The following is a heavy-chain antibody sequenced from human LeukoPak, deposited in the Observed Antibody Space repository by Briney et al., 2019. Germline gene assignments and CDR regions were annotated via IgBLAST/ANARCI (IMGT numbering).Heavy chain of an antibody. D-gene: IGHD2-2*01. CDR1: GYTFTVHY. CDR2: INPNTGGT. V-gene: IGHV1-2*02. J-gene: IGHJ6*02. Sequence: ASVKVSCKASGYTFTVHYMHWVRQAPGQGLEWMGWINPNTGGTNYAQKFQGRVTMTRDTSISTAYMELSGLRSDDTAVYYCARVGGYCTTARCSYGMDVWGQGTTVTVSS. CDR3: ARVGGYCTTARCSYGMDV.